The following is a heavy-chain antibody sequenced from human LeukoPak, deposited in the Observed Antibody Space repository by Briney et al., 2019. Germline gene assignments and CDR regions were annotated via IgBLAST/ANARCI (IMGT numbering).Heavy chain of an antibody. V-gene: IGHV3-30*04. CDR1: RFTFSSYA. Sequence: GGSLRLSCAASRFTFSSYAMHWVRQAPGKGLEWVAVISYDGSNKYYADSAKGRFTISRDNSKNTLYLQMNSLRAEDTAVYYCARDEAYYYDSSGPKELAYWGQGTLVTVSS. J-gene: IGHJ4*02. CDR3: ARDEAYYYDSSGPKELAY. D-gene: IGHD3-22*01. CDR2: ISYDGSNK.